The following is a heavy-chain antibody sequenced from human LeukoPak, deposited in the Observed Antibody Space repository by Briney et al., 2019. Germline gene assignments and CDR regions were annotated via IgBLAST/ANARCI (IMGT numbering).Heavy chain of an antibody. J-gene: IGHJ6*02. CDR2: ISGSGGST. CDR3: ARDSGIYDSSGYYGLSYYGMDV. V-gene: IGHV3-23*01. CDR1: GFTFSSYA. D-gene: IGHD3-22*01. Sequence: GGSLRLSCAASGFTFSSYAMTWVRQAPGKGLEWFSAISGSGGSTYYADSVKGRFTISRDNYKNTLYLQMNSLRAEDTAVYYCARDSGIYDSSGYYGLSYYGMDVWGQGTTVTVSS.